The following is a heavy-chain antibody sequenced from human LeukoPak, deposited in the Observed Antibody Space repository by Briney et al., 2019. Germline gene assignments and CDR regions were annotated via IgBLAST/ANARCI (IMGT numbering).Heavy chain of an antibody. CDR3: ARGEYYDFWSGTLNY. D-gene: IGHD3-3*01. CDR1: GGSISSSNYY. V-gene: IGHV4-39*07. CDR2: VYYSGNT. Sequence: SETLSLTCTVSGGSISSSNYYWGWIRQPPGKGLECIGSVYYSGNTYYNPSLKSRVTISVDTSKNQFSLKLSSVTAADTAVYYCARGEYYDFWSGTLNYWGQGTLVTVSS. J-gene: IGHJ4*02.